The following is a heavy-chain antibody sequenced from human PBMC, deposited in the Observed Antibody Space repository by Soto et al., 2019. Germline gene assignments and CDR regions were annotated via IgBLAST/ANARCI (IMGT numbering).Heavy chain of an antibody. CDR3: AKVGQLWVTPTFLCN. Sequence: GGSLRVSCAASEFTIVSYAMRWVSQAPGKGLEWVSAISGSGGSTYYADSVKGRFTISRDNSKNTLYLQMNSLRAEDTAVYYCAKVGQLWVTPTFLCNWGQGTLVTVSS. CDR2: ISGSGGST. D-gene: IGHD5-18*01. J-gene: IGHJ4*02. V-gene: IGHV3-23*01. CDR1: EFTIVSYA.